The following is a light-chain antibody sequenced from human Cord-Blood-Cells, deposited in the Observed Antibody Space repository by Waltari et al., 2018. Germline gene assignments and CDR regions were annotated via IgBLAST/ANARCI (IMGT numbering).Light chain of an antibody. CDR2: EVS. CDR3: CSYAGSVV. J-gene: IGLJ2*01. Sequence: QSALTQPASGSGSPGQSITISCTGTSSDVGSYNLVSWYQQHPGKAPKLMIYEVSKRPSGVSNRFSGSKSGNTASLTISGLQAEDEADYYCCSYAGSVVFGGGTKLTVL. CDR1: SSDVGSYNL. V-gene: IGLV2-23*02.